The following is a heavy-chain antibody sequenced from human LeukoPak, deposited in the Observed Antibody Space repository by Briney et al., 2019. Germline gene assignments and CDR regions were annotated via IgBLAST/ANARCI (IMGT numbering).Heavy chain of an antibody. CDR2: ISYDGSDT. CDR3: ARANDLIAVAWGAFDI. D-gene: IGHD6-19*01. Sequence: GRSLRLSCAASGFIFSSYGMHWVRQSPGTGLEWVAVISYDGSDTYYTDSVKGRFTISRDNSKNTLYLQMNSLRAEDTAVYYCARANDLIAVAWGAFDIWGQGTMVTVSS. CDR1: GFIFSSYG. J-gene: IGHJ3*02. V-gene: IGHV3-30*03.